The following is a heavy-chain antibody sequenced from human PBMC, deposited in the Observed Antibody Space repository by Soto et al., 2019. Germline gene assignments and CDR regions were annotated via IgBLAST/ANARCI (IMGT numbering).Heavy chain of an antibody. V-gene: IGHV4-59*01. CDR3: ATSRGSTRSFDY. D-gene: IGHD2-15*01. CDR1: GGSISTYW. J-gene: IGHJ4*02. Sequence: SETLSLTCTVSGGSISTYWWSWIRQPPRKGLEWIGYIYYSGSTNYNPSLKSRVTISVDTSKNQFSLKLTSVTAADTAVSYCATSRGSTRSFDYWGQGTLVTVYS. CDR2: IYYSGST.